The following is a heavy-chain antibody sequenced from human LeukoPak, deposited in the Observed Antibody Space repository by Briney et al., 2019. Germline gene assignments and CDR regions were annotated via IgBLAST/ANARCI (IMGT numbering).Heavy chain of an antibody. J-gene: IGHJ4*02. V-gene: IGHV3-74*01. D-gene: IGHD1-1*01. CDR2: INSDGSIT. Sequence: GGSLRLSCAASGFTFSSHWMHWVRQAPGEGLVWVSRINSDGSITTYADSAQGRFTISRDNAKNTLYLQMNSLRVEDTAVYYCARDFNWNPPDYWGQGTLVTVSS. CDR1: GFTFSSHW. CDR3: ARDFNWNPPDY.